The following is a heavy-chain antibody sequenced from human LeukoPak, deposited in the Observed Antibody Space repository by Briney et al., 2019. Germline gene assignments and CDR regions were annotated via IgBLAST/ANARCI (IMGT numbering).Heavy chain of an antibody. CDR1: GFTFDDYA. J-gene: IGHJ6*02. Sequence: GGSLRLSCAASGFTFDDYAMHWVRQAPGKGLEWVSGISWNSGSIGYADSVEGRFTISRDNAKNSLYLQMNSLRAEDTALYYCAKDIEAAAGPLYYYYYGMDVWGQGTTVTVSS. V-gene: IGHV3-9*01. D-gene: IGHD6-13*01. CDR2: ISWNSGSI. CDR3: AKDIEAAAGPLYYYYYGMDV.